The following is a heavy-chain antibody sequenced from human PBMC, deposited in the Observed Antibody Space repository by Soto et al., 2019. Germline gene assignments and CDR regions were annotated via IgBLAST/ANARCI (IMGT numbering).Heavy chain of an antibody. CDR1: GGSFSGYY. J-gene: IGHJ4*02. D-gene: IGHD3-9*01. V-gene: IGHV4-34*01. CDR3: ARVPASYDILTGPDY. Sequence: SETLSLTCAVYGGSFSGYYWSWIRQPPGKGLEWIGEINHSGSTNYNPSLKSRVTISVDTSKNQFSLKLSSVTAADTAVYYCARVPASYDILTGPDYWGQGTLVTVSS. CDR2: INHSGST.